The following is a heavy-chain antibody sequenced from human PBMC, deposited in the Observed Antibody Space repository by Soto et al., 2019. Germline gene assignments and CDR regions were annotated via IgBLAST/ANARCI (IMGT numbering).Heavy chain of an antibody. CDR1: GFTVSSNY. Sequence: EVQLVESGGGLIQPGGSLRLSCAASGFTVSSNYMSWVRQAPGKGLEWVSVIYSGGSTYYADSVKGRFTISRDNSKNTLYLQMNSLRAEDTAVYYCATGLYSSSWDQCDYWGQGTLVTVSS. CDR3: ATGLYSSSWDQCDY. CDR2: IYSGGST. D-gene: IGHD6-13*01. V-gene: IGHV3-53*01. J-gene: IGHJ4*02.